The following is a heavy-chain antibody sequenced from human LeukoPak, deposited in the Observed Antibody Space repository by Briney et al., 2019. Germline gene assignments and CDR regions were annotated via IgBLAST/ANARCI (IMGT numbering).Heavy chain of an antibody. J-gene: IGHJ4*02. CDR2: ISSSSSTI. Sequence: PGGSLRLSCAASGFTFSSYSMNWVRQAPGKGLEWVSYISSSSSTIYYADSVKGRFTISRDNAKNSLYLQMNSLRAEDTAVYYCARDRLYSGHLMYYFDYWGQGTLVTVSS. CDR1: GFTFSSYS. CDR3: ARDRLYSGHLMYYFDY. D-gene: IGHD5-12*01. V-gene: IGHV3-48*04.